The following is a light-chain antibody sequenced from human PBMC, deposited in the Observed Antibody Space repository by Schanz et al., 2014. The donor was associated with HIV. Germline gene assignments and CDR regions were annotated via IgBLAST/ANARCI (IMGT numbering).Light chain of an antibody. CDR3: QSYDSSLSAWV. CDR2: DVN. V-gene: IGLV2-14*01. Sequence: QSALTQPASVSGSPGQSITISCTGTNSDVGGYDYVSWYQQHPGKAPKLIIYDVNYRPSGSSNRFSGSKSGSSASLAITGLQAEDEADYCCQSYDSSLSAWVFGGGTKLTVL. CDR1: NSDVGGYDY. J-gene: IGLJ3*02.